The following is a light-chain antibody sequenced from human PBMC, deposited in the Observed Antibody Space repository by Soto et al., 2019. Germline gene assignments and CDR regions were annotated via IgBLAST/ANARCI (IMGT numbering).Light chain of an antibody. V-gene: IGKV3-20*01. Sequence: EIVLTQSPGTLSLSPGERATLSCRASQSVSSSYLAWYQQKPGQAPRLLIYGASSRATGIPDRFSGSGSGTDVTLTISRREPEDFAVDYCQQYGSSPNTFGGGTKVEIK. CDR1: QSVSSSY. CDR2: GAS. J-gene: IGKJ4*01. CDR3: QQYGSSPNT.